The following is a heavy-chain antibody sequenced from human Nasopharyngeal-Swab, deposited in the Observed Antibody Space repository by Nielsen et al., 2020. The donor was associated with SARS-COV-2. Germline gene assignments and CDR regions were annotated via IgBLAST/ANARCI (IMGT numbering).Heavy chain of an antibody. V-gene: IGHV3-74*01. Sequence: GESLKISCAASGYTFSSYWMHWVRQVPGKGLVWVSRINIDGSITDYADSVKGRFTISRDNAKNSLYLQMNSLRVEDTAVYYCARDPDSQAFDIWGQGTMVTVSS. CDR1: GYTFSSYW. CDR2: INIDGSIT. J-gene: IGHJ3*02. CDR3: ARDPDSQAFDI.